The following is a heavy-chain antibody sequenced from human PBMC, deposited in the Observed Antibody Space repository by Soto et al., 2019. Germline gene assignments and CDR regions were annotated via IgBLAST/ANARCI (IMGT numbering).Heavy chain of an antibody. J-gene: IGHJ4*02. CDR3: TPLALKYNSDWYPLSD. CDR1: GFTFSNVW. CDR2: IKSETDGGTL. D-gene: IGHD6-19*01. Sequence: EVQLVESGGGLVKPGGSLRLSCAGPGFTFSNVWMNWVRQAPGKGLEWVGRIKSETDGGTLDYAAPVKGRFTISRDDSNNTLYLQMNSLKTEDTATYYCTPLALKYNSDWYPLSDWGQGTRVTVSS. V-gene: IGHV3-15*07.